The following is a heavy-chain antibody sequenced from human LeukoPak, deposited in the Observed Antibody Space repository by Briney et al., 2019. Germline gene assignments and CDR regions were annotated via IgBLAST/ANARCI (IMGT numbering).Heavy chain of an antibody. CDR1: GFTFSIYD. CDR2: IGIAGDT. V-gene: IGHV3-13*04. Sequence: PGGSLRLSCAASGFTFSIYDMHWVRQVTGKRLEWVSAIGIAGDTYYLDSVKGRFTISRENAKNSLYLQMNSLRAGDTAVYYCARGGDRDYWGQGTLVTVSS. J-gene: IGHJ4*02. CDR3: ARGGDRDY.